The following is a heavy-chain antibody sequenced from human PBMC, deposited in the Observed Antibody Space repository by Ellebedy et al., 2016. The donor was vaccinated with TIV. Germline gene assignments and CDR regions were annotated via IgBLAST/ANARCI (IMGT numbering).Heavy chain of an antibody. V-gene: IGHV1-2*02. J-gene: IGHJ4*02. Sequence: AASVKVSCKASGYTFTGYYMHWVRQAPGQGLEWMGWINPNSGGTNYAQKFQGRVTMTRGPSISTAYMELSRLRSDDTAVYYCARVDYGDHEDYFDYWGQGTLVTVSS. CDR3: ARVDYGDHEDYFDY. CDR2: INPNSGGT. CDR1: GYTFTGYY. D-gene: IGHD4-17*01.